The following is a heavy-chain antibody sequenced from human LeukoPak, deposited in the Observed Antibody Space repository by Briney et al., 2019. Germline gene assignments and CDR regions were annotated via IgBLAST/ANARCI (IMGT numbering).Heavy chain of an antibody. D-gene: IGHD5-12*01. CDR1: GGSFSGYY. J-gene: IGHJ6*02. CDR3: AGSGYDVTNYGMDV. Sequence: PSETLSLTCAVYGGSFSGYYWSWIRQPPGKGLEWIGEINHSGSTNYNPSLKSRVTISVDTSKNQFSLKLSSVTAADTAVYYCAGSGYDVTNYGMDVWGQGTTVTVSS. V-gene: IGHV4-34*01. CDR2: INHSGST.